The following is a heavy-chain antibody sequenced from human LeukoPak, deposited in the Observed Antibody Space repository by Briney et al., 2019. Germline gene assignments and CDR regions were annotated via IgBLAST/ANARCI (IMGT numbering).Heavy chain of an antibody. CDR2: IIPILGIA. CDR1: GGTFSSYA. V-gene: IGHV1-69*04. J-gene: IGHJ4*02. Sequence: GASVKVSCKASGGTFSSYAISWVRQAPGQGLEWMGRIIPILGIANYAQTLQGRVTMTTDTSTSTAYMELRSLRSDDTAVYYCARGSYLDYWGQGTLVTVSS. CDR3: ARGSYLDY.